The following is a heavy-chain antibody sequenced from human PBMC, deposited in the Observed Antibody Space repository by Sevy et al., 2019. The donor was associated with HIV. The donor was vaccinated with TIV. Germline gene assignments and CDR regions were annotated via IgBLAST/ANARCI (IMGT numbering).Heavy chain of an antibody. CDR3: ATGTTDSSISWVFDV. Sequence: GGSLRLSCAASGFTFSSYAMHWVRQAPGKGLEWVSGLSGSGGTTYYADSVKGRFSISRDNSKNKLYLQMSSLRIEDTAVYYCATGTTDSSISWVFDVWGQGTMVTVSS. CDR2: LSGSGGTT. CDR1: GFTFSSYA. D-gene: IGHD6-13*01. J-gene: IGHJ3*01. V-gene: IGHV3-23*01.